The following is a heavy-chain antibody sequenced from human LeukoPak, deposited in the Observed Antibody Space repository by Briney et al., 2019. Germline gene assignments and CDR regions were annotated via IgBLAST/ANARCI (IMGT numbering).Heavy chain of an antibody. CDR2: ISGSGGST. V-gene: IGHV3-23*01. J-gene: IGHJ4*02. Sequence: QPGGSLRLSCAASGFTFSSYAMSWVRQAPGKGLEWVSAISGSGGSTYYADSVKGRFTISRDNSKNTLYLQMNSLRVEDTALYFCAKDSDSSGWYVTTDYWGQGTLVTVSS. D-gene: IGHD6-19*01. CDR1: GFTFSSYA. CDR3: AKDSDSSGWYVTTDY.